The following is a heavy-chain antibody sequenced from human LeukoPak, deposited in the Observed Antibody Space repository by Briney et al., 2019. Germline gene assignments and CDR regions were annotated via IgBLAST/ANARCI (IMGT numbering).Heavy chain of an antibody. CDR1: GYTFTSYA. CDR3: AREGDGSGSYYMYYYYYYGMDV. J-gene: IGHJ6*02. V-gene: IGHV7-4-1*02. CDR2: INTNTGNP. Sequence: ASVKVSCKASGYTFTSYAMNWVRQAPGQGLEWMGWINTNTGNPTYAQGFTGRFVFSLDTSVSTAYLQISSLKAEDTAVYYCAREGDGSGSYYMYYYYYYGMDVWGQGTTVTVSS. D-gene: IGHD3-10*01.